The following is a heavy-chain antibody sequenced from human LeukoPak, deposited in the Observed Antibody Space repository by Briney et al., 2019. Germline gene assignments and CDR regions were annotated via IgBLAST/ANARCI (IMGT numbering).Heavy chain of an antibody. J-gene: IGHJ4*02. CDR2: ISGSGSST. CDR1: GFTFSDYY. V-gene: IGHV3-11*01. CDR3: AKRRDYFDH. Sequence: PGGSLRLSCAVSGFTFSDYYMSWIRQAPGKGLEWLSYISGSGSSTYYADSVRGRFTTSRDNSQNSLYLQMNSLRTEDTAVYYCAKRRDYFDHWGQGALVTVSS.